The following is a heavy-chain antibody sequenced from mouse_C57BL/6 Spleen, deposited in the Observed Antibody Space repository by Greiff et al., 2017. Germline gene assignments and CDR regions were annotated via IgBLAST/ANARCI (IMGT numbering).Heavy chain of an antibody. CDR1: GFNIKNTY. CDR2: IDPANGNT. CDR3: ARWARAVVATDYAMDY. V-gene: IGHV14-3*01. J-gene: IGHJ4*01. D-gene: IGHD1-1*01. Sequence: DVQLQESVAELVRPGASVKLSCTASGFNIKNTYMHWVKQRPEQGLEWIGRIDPANGNTKYAPKFQGKATITADTSSNTAYLQLSSLTSEDTAIYYCARWARAVVATDYAMDYWGQGTSVTVSS.